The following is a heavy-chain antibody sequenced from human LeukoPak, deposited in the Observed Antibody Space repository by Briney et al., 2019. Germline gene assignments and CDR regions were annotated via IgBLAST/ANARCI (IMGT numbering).Heavy chain of an antibody. J-gene: IGHJ5*02. Sequence: SETLSLTCAVSGASISSSNWWTWVRQPPGKGLEWIGEVYHSANTNYNPSLKSRVTMSVDKSKNQFSLTLSSVTAADTAVYYCARALSGWSPEVFFDPWGQGTLVTVSS. CDR1: GASISSSNW. CDR3: ARALSGWSPEVFFDP. V-gene: IGHV4-4*02. CDR2: VYHSANT. D-gene: IGHD6-19*01.